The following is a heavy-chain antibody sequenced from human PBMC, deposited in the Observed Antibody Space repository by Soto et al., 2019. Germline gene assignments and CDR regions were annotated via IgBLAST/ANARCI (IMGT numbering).Heavy chain of an antibody. CDR3: AREEATKSPFYYYGMDV. V-gene: IGHV4-31*03. D-gene: IGHD5-12*01. CDR2: IYYSGST. CDR1: GGSISSGGYY. J-gene: IGHJ6*02. Sequence: QVQLQESGPGLVKPSQTLSLTCTVSGGSISSGGYYWSWIRQHPGKGLEWIGYIYYSGSTYYNPSLKSRVTISVDTSKNQFSPKLSSVTAADTAVYYCAREEATKSPFYYYGMDVWGQGTTVTVSS.